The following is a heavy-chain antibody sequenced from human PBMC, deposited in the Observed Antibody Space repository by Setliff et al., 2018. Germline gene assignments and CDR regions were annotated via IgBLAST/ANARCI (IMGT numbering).Heavy chain of an antibody. CDR2: ISSSGSTI. J-gene: IGHJ3*02. D-gene: IGHD3-22*01. CDR3: AKDKYSSGPDAFHI. Sequence: GGSLRLSCAASGFTFSSYSLNWVRQAPGKGLEWVSYISSSGSTISYADSVKGRFTISRDNVKNSLFLQMNSLRVEDTAVYYCAKDKYSSGPDAFHIWGQGTMVTVSS. CDR1: GFTFSSYS. V-gene: IGHV3-48*01.